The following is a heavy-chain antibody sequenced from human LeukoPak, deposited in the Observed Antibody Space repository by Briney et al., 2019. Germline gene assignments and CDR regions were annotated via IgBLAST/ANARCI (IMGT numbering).Heavy chain of an antibody. Sequence: SESLSLTYTVSGGSISSGSYYWSWIRQPAGKGLEWIGRIYTSGSTNYNPSLKSRVTMSVDTSKNQFSLKLDSVTAADTAVYYCAREATYFYDSKADFDIWGQGTMVTVSS. CDR2: IYTSGST. CDR1: GGSISSGSYY. J-gene: IGHJ3*02. V-gene: IGHV4-61*02. D-gene: IGHD3-22*01. CDR3: AREATYFYDSKADFDI.